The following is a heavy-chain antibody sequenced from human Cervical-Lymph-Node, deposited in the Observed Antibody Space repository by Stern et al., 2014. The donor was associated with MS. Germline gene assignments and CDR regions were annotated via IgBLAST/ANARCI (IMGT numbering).Heavy chain of an antibody. CDR2: FDPEDGET. CDR1: XXPLSEXA. D-gene: IGHD3-10*01. Sequence: SGAEVKKPXXXXXXXXXXXXXPLSEXAXHWLRQLPTRGLEWMGKFDPEDGETVYAQQFQGRLSMTEDTSQGTAYMTLTALRXXDTAVXYCATDRGVKWGPGTLVTVSS. V-gene: IGHV1-24*01. CDR3: ATDRGVK. J-gene: IGHJ4*02.